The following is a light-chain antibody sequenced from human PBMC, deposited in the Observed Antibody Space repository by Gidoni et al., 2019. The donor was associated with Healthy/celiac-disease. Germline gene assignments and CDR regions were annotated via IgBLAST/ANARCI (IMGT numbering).Light chain of an antibody. V-gene: IGKV3-20*01. CDR3: QQYGSSPLT. CDR2: GAS. J-gene: IGKJ4*01. Sequence: EIVLPQSPGTLSLSPGERATLSCRASQSVSSSYLAWYQQKPGQAPRLLIYGASSRGTGIPDRFSGSGSGTDFTLTISRLEPEDFAVYYCQQYGSSPLTFGGGTKVEIK. CDR1: QSVSSSY.